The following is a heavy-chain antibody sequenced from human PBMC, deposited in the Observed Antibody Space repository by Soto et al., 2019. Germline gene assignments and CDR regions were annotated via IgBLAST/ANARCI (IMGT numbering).Heavy chain of an antibody. V-gene: IGHV3-23*01. D-gene: IGHD3-3*01. CDR3: AKVPLITIFEVVTRTYNDY. J-gene: IGHJ4*02. Sequence: GGSLRLSCAASGFTFSSYAMSWVRQAPGKGLEWVSAISGSGGSTYYADSVKGRFTISRDNSKNTLYLQMNSLRAEDTAVYYCAKVPLITIFEVVTRTYNDYWGQGTLVTVSS. CDR2: ISGSGGST. CDR1: GFTFSSYA.